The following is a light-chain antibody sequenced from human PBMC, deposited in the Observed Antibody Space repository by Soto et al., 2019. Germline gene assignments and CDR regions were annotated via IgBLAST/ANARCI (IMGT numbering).Light chain of an antibody. CDR1: QSINSY. J-gene: IGKJ1*01. Sequence: DIQMTQSPSSLSASVGDRVTITCRASQSINSYLNWYQQKPGKAPKLLIYAASSLQSGVTSRFSGSGSGTDFTLTISSLQPEDFATYYCQQSYSTPWTFGQGTKV. V-gene: IGKV1-39*01. CDR3: QQSYSTPWT. CDR2: AAS.